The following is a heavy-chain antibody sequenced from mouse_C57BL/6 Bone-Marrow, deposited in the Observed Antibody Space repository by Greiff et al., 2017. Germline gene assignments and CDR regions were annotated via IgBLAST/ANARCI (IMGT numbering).Heavy chain of an antibody. J-gene: IGHJ1*03. Sequence: VKLQQSGAELVKPGASVKMSCKASGYTFTSYWITWVKQRPGQGLEWIGDIYPGSGSTHYNEKLKSKANLTVDTSSSTAYMMFSSLTSEDSAVYYCARPYYSNYWYFDVWGTGTTVTVSS. V-gene: IGHV1-55*01. D-gene: IGHD2-5*01. CDR3: ARPYYSNYWYFDV. CDR2: IYPGSGST. CDR1: GYTFTSYW.